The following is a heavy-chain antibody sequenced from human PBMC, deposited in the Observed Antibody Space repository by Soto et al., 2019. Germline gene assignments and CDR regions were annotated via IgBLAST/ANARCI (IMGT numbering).Heavy chain of an antibody. Sequence: EVQLVESGGGLVQPGGSLRLSCVASGFTFSSYWMQWVRQAPGKGLVWVSRINSDGSTTSYADSVKGRFTISRDNAKNTLYLQMNSLRAEDTAVYYCARVRAGYYNFDYWGQGTLVTVSS. J-gene: IGHJ4*02. CDR1: GFTFSSYW. CDR3: ARVRAGYYNFDY. CDR2: INSDGSTT. V-gene: IGHV3-74*01. D-gene: IGHD3-9*01.